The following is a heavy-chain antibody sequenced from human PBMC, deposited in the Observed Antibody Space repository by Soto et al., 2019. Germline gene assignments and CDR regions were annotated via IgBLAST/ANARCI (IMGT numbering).Heavy chain of an antibody. D-gene: IGHD6-13*01. V-gene: IGHV3-48*01. CDR3: ARHPERIAEIGWFDP. CDR1: GFTFSSYS. J-gene: IGHJ5*02. CDR2: ISSSSSTI. Sequence: EVQLVESGGGLVQPGGSLRLSCAASGFTFSSYSMNWVRQAPGKGLGWVSYISSSSSTIYYADSVKGRFTISRDNAKNSLYLQMNSLRAEDTAVYYCARHPERIAEIGWFDPWGQGTLVTVSS.